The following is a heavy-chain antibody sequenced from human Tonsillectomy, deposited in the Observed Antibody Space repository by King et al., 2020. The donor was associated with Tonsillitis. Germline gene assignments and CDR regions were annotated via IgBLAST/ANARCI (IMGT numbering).Heavy chain of an antibody. CDR3: AKAAPVYSSAWYGDFDY. D-gene: IGHD6-19*01. Sequence: VQLVESGGGLVQPGGSLRLSCAASGFTFSIYAMTWVRQAPGKGLEWVSTISSSGGSTYYADSVKGRFTISRDNSKNTLYLQMNSLRAEDTAVYYCAKAAPVYSSAWYGDFDYWGQGTLVTVSS. J-gene: IGHJ4*02. CDR1: GFTFSIYA. CDR2: ISSSGGST. V-gene: IGHV3-23*04.